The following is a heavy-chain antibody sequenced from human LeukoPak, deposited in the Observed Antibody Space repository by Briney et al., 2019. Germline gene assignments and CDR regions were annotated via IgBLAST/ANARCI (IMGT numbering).Heavy chain of an antibody. CDR3: AGDGAFGELGSKQHDP. D-gene: IGHD3-10*01. V-gene: IGHV4-34*01. Sequence: SETLSLTCAVYGGSFSGYYWSWIRQPPGKGLEWIGEINHSGSTNYNPSPKSRVTISVDTSKNQFSLKLSSVTAADTAVYYCAGDGAFGELGSKQHDPWGQGTLVTVSS. CDR2: INHSGST. CDR1: GGSFSGYY. J-gene: IGHJ5*02.